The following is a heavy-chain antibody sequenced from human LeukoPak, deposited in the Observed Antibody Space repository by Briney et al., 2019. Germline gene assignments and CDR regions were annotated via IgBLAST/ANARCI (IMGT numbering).Heavy chain of an antibody. CDR1: GFTFSSYA. CDR2: ISYDGSNK. J-gene: IGHJ4*02. CDR3: ARDQTEDIVATIPPYY. V-gene: IGHV3-30*04. Sequence: PGGSLRLSCAASGFTFSSYAMHWVRQAPGKGLEWVAVISYDGSNKYYADSVKGRFTISRDNSKNTLYLQMNSLRAEDTAVYYCARDQTEDIVATIPPYYWGQGTLVTVSS. D-gene: IGHD5-12*01.